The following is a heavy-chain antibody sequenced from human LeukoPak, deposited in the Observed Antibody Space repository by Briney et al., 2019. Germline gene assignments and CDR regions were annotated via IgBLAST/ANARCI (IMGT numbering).Heavy chain of an antibody. V-gene: IGHV1-46*01. CDR3: ARVSGYCSGGTCYGLPSHGMDV. D-gene: IGHD2-15*01. J-gene: IGHJ6*02. CDR1: GYTFTSYF. Sequence: GASVKVSCKASGYTFTSYFIHWVRLAPGQGLEWVGIINPSGSSTNYAQKFQGRVTMTSDTSKSTVYVELRSLRSDDTAVYYCARVSGYCSGGTCYGLPSHGMDVWGQGTTVTVSS. CDR2: INPSGSST.